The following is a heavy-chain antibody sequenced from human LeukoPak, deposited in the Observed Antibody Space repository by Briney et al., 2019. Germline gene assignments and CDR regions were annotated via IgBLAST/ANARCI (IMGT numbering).Heavy chain of an antibody. V-gene: IGHV4-4*09. CDR1: GGSISSYY. CDR3: ARHGDGYNSGFDY. Sequence: SETLFLTCTVSGGSISSYYWSWIRQPPGKGLEWIGYIYTSGSTNYNPSLKSRVTISVDTSKNQFSLKLSSVTAADTAVYYCARHGDGYNSGFDYWGQGTLVTVSS. D-gene: IGHD5-24*01. J-gene: IGHJ4*02. CDR2: IYTSGST.